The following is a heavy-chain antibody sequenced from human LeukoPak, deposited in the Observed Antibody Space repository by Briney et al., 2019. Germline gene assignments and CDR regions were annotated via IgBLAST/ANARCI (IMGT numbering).Heavy chain of an antibody. J-gene: IGHJ5*02. D-gene: IGHD3-3*01. CDR3: ARRGPFYDFWSGYKENWFDP. V-gene: IGHV4-34*01. CDR1: GGSFSGYY. CDR2: INHSGST. Sequence: SETLSLTCAVYGGSFSGYYWSWIRQPPGKGLEWIGEINHSGSTNYNPSLKSRVTISVDTSKNQFSLKLSSVTAADTAVYYCARRGPFYDFWSGYKENWFDPWGQGTLVTVSS.